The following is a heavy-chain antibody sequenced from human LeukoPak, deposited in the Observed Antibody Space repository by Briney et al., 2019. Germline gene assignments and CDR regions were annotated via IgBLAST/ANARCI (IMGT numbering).Heavy chain of an antibody. J-gene: IGHJ4*02. CDR3: AKGHGYSYGYSIAVAGSLVDY. V-gene: IGHV3-43*02. CDR2: ISGDGGST. Sequence: PGGSLRLSCAASGFTFDDYAMHWVRQAPGKGLEWVSLISGDGGSTYDADSVKGRFTISRDNSKNSLYMQMNSLRTEDTALYYCAKGHGYSYGYSIAVAGSLVDYWGQGTLVTVSS. D-gene: IGHD5-18*01. CDR1: GFTFDDYA.